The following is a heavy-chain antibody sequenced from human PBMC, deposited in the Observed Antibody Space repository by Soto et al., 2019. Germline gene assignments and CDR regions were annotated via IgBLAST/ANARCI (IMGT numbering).Heavy chain of an antibody. V-gene: IGHV3-30-3*01. CDR1: GFTFSTYA. D-gene: IGHD2-2*01. J-gene: IGHJ4*02. Sequence: QVQLVESGGGVVQPGRSLGLSCVASGFTFSTYAMHWVRQAPGKGLEWVAVMSYDVIQKYYADSVKGRFTISRDNSKNTLFLQINTLRADDTAVYYCARELRPTAMGQFDSWGQGTLVIVSS. CDR2: MSYDVIQK. CDR3: ARELRPTAMGQFDS.